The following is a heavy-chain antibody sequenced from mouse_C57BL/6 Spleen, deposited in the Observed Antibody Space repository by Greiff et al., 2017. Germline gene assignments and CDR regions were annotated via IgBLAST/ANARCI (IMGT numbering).Heavy chain of an antibody. V-gene: IGHV1-78*01. CDR2: IYPRDGST. CDR3: ARPLYDGYWYFDV. CDR1: GYTFTDHT. Sequence: VKLMESDAELVKPGASVKISCKVSGYTFTDHTIHWMKQRPEQGLEWIGYIYPRDGSTKYNEKFKGKATLTADKSSSTAYMQLNSLTSEDSAVYFCARPLYDGYWYFDVWGTGTTVTVSS. D-gene: IGHD2-3*01. J-gene: IGHJ1*03.